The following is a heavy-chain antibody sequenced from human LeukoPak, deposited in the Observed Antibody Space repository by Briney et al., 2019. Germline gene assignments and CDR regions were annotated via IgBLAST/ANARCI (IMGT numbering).Heavy chain of an antibody. CDR2: IYYSGST. V-gene: IGHV4-59*01. CDR3: ARGSGWYSDY. D-gene: IGHD6-19*01. J-gene: IGHJ4*02. CDR1: GGSISSYY. Sequence: PSETLSLTCTVSGGSISSYYWSWIRQPPGKGLEWIGYIYYSGSTNYNPSLKSRVTISVDTSKNQFSLKLGSVTAADTAVYYCARGSGWYSDYWGQGTLVTVSS.